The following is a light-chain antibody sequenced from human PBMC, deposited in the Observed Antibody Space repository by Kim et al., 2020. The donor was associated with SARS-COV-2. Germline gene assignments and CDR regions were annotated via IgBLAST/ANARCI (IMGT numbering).Light chain of an antibody. CDR3: QTWGTGML. CDR2: LNSDGVD. CDR1: SGHSIYA. Sequence: GATVKMTRHLSSGHSIYAMAWQQQQAEKGPRYVMTLNSDGVDSKGDGIPDRFSGCSYGAERYLPIYILQSGDEADYYCQTWGTGMLFGGGTQLTV. V-gene: IGLV4-69*01. J-gene: IGLJ2*01.